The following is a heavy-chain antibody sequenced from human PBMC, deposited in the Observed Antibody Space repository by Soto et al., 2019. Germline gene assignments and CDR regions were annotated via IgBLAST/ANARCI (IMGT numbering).Heavy chain of an antibody. J-gene: IGHJ3*02. CDR1: GYSFTSYW. Sequence: GESLKIAGNGSGYSFTSYWIGWVRQMPGKGLEWMGIIYPGDSDTRYSPSFQGQVTISADKSISTAYLQWSSLKASDTAMYYCARPRYDFWSGYYPDDAFDIWGQGTMVTVS. D-gene: IGHD3-3*01. CDR3: ARPRYDFWSGYYPDDAFDI. CDR2: IYPGDSDT. V-gene: IGHV5-51*01.